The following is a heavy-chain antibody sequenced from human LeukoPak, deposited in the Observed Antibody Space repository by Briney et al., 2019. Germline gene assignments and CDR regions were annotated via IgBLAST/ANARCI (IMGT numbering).Heavy chain of an antibody. CDR1: GFTIDDYA. CDR2: ISWNSGSI. Sequence: GRSLRLSCAASGFTIDDYAMHWVRQAPGKGLEWVSSISWNSGSIGYADSVKGRFTISRDNAKNSLYLQMNSMRAEDTALYYCAKDITMVRGVGYGMDVWGQGTTVTVSS. V-gene: IGHV3-9*01. CDR3: AKDITMVRGVGYGMDV. D-gene: IGHD3-10*01. J-gene: IGHJ6*02.